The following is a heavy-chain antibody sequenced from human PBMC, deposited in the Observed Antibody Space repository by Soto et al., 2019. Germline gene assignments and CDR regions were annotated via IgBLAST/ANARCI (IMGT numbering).Heavy chain of an antibody. V-gene: IGHV1-8*01. Sequence: GASVKVSCKASGYTFTSNDINWVRRAPGQGPEWMGWMNPDNGKTGFAQKFQGRINMTRNTSISTAYMELSSLRSDDTAVYFCASPLCSSTRCGPYFFDSWGQGSLVTVSS. CDR1: GYTFTSND. CDR2: MNPDNGKT. CDR3: ASPLCSSTRCGPYFFDS. J-gene: IGHJ4*02. D-gene: IGHD2-2*01.